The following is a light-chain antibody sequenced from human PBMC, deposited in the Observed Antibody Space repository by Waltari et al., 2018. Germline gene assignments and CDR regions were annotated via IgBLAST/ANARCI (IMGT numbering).Light chain of an antibody. Sequence: QSVLTQPPSASGTPGQRVTISCSGSISNLGTNYVYWYQQFPGTAPKLHIQRNKQRPSGVPDRFSGSKSGTSASLAISGLRSEDEADYYCASWDDSLSVGVFGGGTKLTVL. J-gene: IGLJ3*02. CDR2: RNK. CDR3: ASWDDSLSVGV. V-gene: IGLV1-47*01. CDR1: ISNLGTNY.